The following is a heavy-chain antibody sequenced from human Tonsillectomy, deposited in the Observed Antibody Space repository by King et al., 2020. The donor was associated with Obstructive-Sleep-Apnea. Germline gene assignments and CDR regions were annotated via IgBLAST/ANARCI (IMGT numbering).Heavy chain of an antibody. V-gene: IGHV3-74*01. Sequence: VQLVESGGGLVQPGGSLRLSCAASGFTFSSYWMHWVRQAPGKGLVWVSRINSDGSSTSYADSVKGRFTISRDNAKNTLYLQMNSLRAEDTAVYYCARGPHYYDSSGYIFAFDIWGQGTMVTVSS. J-gene: IGHJ3*02. CDR3: ARGPHYYDSSGYIFAFDI. CDR2: INSDGSST. CDR1: GFTFSSYW. D-gene: IGHD3-22*01.